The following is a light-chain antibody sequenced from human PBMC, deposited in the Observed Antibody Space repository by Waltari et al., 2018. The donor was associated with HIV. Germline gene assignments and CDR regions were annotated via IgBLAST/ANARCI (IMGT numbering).Light chain of an antibody. J-gene: IGLJ3*02. V-gene: IGLV3-21*02. CDR3: QVWETSSDLRLWV. CDR2: DDS. CDR1: GIRRKR. Sequence: SYVLPQSPSVPVAPGQTASLPCGANGIRRKRVRRYYQTPGQSPLLLVYDDSTRPSGIPERCSGSNSGNTATLTISRVEVGDEADYFCQVWETSSDLRLWVFGGGSRLTVL.